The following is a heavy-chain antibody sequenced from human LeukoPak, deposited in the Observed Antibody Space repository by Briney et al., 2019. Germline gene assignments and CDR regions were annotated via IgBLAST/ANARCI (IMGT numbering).Heavy chain of an antibody. CDR2: INSDGSEG. D-gene: IGHD3-22*01. Sequence: GGSLRLSCAVSGLTFSGFWMSWSRQAPGKGLEWVASINSDGSEGYYVDSVKGRFTISRDNAKNSLYLQMNSLRAEDTAVYYCARELNYYDDYWGQGTLVTVSS. CDR3: ARELNYYDDY. CDR1: GLTFSGFW. J-gene: IGHJ4*02. V-gene: IGHV3-7*03.